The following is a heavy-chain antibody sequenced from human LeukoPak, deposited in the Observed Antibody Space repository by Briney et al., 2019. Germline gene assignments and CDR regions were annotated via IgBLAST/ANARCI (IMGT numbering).Heavy chain of an antibody. Sequence: KTSETLSLTCAVYGGSFSGYYWSWIRQPPGKGLEWIGEINHSGSTNYNPSLKSRVTISVDTSKNQFSLKLSSVTAADTAVYYCARGQEGDYFDSRGQGTLVTVSS. V-gene: IGHV4-34*01. CDR1: GGSFSGYY. CDR2: INHSGST. J-gene: IGHJ4*02. CDR3: ARGQEGDYFDS.